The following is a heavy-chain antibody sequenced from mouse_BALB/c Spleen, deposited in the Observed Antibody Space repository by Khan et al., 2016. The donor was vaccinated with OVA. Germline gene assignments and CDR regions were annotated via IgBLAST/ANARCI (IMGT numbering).Heavy chain of an antibody. CDR1: GFNIKDYY. D-gene: IGHD2-3*01. CDR3: NAGDGYSGWFAY. J-gene: IGHJ3*01. CDR2: IDPENGDT. V-gene: IGHV14-4*02. Sequence: VQLQQSGAELVRSGASVKLSCTGSGFNIKDYYIHWVKQRPEQGLEWIGWIDPENGDTEYAPQFQDKATMTADTSSNTAYLRLSSLPSEDTAVYYCNAGDGYSGWFAYWGQGTLVTVSA.